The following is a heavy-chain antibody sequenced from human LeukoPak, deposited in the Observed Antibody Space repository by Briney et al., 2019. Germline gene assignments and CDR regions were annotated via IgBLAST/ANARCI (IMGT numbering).Heavy chain of an antibody. CDR2: IYSGGST. J-gene: IGHJ3*02. D-gene: IGHD6-13*01. V-gene: IGHV4-39*01. CDR3: ARRPYSTFDI. Sequence: SETLSLTCTVSGGSLSSSSYYWAWIRQPPGKGLEWIGSIYSGGSTYYNPSLKSRVAISVDTSKNQFSLKLSSVTAADTAVYYCARRPYSTFDIWGQGTMVTVSS. CDR1: GGSLSSSSYY.